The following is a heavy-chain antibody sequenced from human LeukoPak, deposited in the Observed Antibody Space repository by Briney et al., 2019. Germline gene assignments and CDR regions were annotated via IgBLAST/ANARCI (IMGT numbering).Heavy chain of an antibody. Sequence: PSETLSLTCTVSGDSISDSPYYWGWIRQPPGKGLEWIGEINHSGSTNYNPSLKSRVTMSVDTSKNQFSLRLSSVTAADTAVYYCARAVRNTVRDKYYFDYWGQGTLVTVSS. CDR1: GDSISDSPYY. J-gene: IGHJ4*02. V-gene: IGHV4-39*07. CDR2: INHSGST. CDR3: ARAVRNTVRDKYYFDY. D-gene: IGHD4-17*01.